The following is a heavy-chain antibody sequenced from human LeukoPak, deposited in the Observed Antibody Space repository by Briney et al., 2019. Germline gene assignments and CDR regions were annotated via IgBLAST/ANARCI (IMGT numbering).Heavy chain of an antibody. CDR2: IRYDGSNK. CDR3: ARSVVVVPAAMNYYMDV. V-gene: IGHV3-30*02. J-gene: IGHJ6*03. Sequence: GGSLRLSCAASGFTFSSYGMHWVRQAPGKGLEWVAFIRYDGSNKYYADSVKGRFTISRDNSKNTLYLQMNSLRAEDTAVYYCARSVVVVPAAMNYYMDVWGKGTTVTVSS. D-gene: IGHD2-2*01. CDR1: GFTFSSYG.